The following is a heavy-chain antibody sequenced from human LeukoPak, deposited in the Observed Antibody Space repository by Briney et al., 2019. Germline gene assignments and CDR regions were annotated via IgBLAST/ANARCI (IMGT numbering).Heavy chain of an antibody. Sequence: ASVKVSCKASGYTFTGYYMRWVRQAPGQGLEWMGRINPNSGGTNYAQKFQGRVTMTRDTSISTAYMELSRLRSDDTAVYYCTTLVVTAPYFDYWGQGTLVTVSS. V-gene: IGHV1-2*06. D-gene: IGHD2-21*02. J-gene: IGHJ4*02. CDR1: GYTFTGYY. CDR2: INPNSGGT. CDR3: TTLVVTAPYFDY.